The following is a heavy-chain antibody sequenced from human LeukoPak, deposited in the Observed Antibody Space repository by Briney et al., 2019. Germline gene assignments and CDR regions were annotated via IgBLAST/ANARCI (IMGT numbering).Heavy chain of an antibody. Sequence: PSETLSLTCAVSGGSISSSDWWSWVRQSPGKGLEWIGEIFHSGYTNYNPSLKSRVTISVDKSKNQFSLKLSSVTAADTAVYYCARVGYSYGSFDYWGQGTLVTVSS. D-gene: IGHD5-18*01. CDR3: ARVGYSYGSFDY. CDR2: IFHSGYT. V-gene: IGHV4-4*02. CDR1: GGSISSSDW. J-gene: IGHJ4*02.